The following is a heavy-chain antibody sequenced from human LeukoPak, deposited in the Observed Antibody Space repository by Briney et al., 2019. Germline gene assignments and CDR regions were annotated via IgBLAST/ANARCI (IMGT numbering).Heavy chain of an antibody. CDR3: ATSYSSSWPYFDY. CDR1: GYTLTELS. CDR2: FDPEDDET. D-gene: IGHD6-13*01. Sequence: ASVKVSCKVSGYTLTELSMHWVRQAPGKGLEWMGGFDPEDDETIYAQKFQGRVTMTEDTSTDTAYMELSSLRSEDTAVYYSATSYSSSWPYFDYWGQGTLVTVSS. J-gene: IGHJ4*02. V-gene: IGHV1-24*01.